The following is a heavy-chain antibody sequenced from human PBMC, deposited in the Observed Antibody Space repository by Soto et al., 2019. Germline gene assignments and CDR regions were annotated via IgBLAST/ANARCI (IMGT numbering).Heavy chain of an antibody. CDR3: ARSCWSLEWLVRYYYYGMDV. CDR2: ISAYNGNT. Sequence: ASVKVSCKASGYTFTSYGISWVRQAPGQGLEWMGWISAYNGNTNYAQKLQGRVTMTTDTSTSTAYMELRSLRSDDTAVYYCARSCWSLEWLVRYYYYGMDVWGQGTTVTVSS. CDR1: GYTFTSYG. J-gene: IGHJ6*02. D-gene: IGHD6-19*01. V-gene: IGHV1-18*04.